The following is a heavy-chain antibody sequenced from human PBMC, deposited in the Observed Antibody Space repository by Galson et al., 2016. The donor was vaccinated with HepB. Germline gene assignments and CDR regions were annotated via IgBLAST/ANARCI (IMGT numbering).Heavy chain of an antibody. CDR3: ARDRLASGNHLDY. J-gene: IGHJ4*02. Sequence: SLRLSCAASGFTFSSYAMPWVRQAPGKGLDWVSTISGSGSETHYADSVKGRFTISRDSSTLYLQMNSLRAEDTAVYYCARDRLASGNHLDYWGQGTLVTASS. D-gene: IGHD4-23*01. CDR2: ISGSGSET. CDR1: GFTFSSYA. V-gene: IGHV3-23*01.